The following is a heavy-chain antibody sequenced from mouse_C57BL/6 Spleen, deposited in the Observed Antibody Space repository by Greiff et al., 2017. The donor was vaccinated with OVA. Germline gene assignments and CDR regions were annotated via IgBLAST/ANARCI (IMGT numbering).Heavy chain of an antibody. Sequence: EVQLQQSGAELVRPGASVKLSCTASGFNIKDDYMHWVKQRPEQGLEWIGWIDPENGDTEYASKFQGKATITADTSSNTAYLQLSSLTSEDTAVYYCTKDWGTTVVATRYFDVWGTGTTVTVSS. CDR1: GFNIKDDY. J-gene: IGHJ1*03. CDR2: IDPENGDT. V-gene: IGHV14-4*01. CDR3: TKDWGTTVVATRYFDV. D-gene: IGHD1-1*01.